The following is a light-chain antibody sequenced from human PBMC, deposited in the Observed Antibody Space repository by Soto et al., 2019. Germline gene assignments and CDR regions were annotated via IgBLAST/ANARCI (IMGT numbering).Light chain of an antibody. J-gene: IGKJ2*01. CDR1: QSVSSSY. CDR2: GAS. CDR3: QQYGSSPRT. Sequence: EIVLTQSPGTLSLSPGERATLSCRASQSVSSSYLAWYHQKPGQAPRLLIYGASSRATGIPDRFSGSGSGTDFTLTISRLEPADFAVYYCQQYGSSPRTFGQGTKLEIK. V-gene: IGKV3-20*01.